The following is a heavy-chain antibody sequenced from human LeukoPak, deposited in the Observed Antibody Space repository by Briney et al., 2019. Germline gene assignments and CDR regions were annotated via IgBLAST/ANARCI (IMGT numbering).Heavy chain of an antibody. Sequence: GGSLRPSCAASGFTFSSYWMNWARQAPGKGLEWVASINHNGNVNYYVDSVKGRFTISRDNAKNSLYLQMNSLRVEDTAVYYCARDGRPLDYWGQGTLVTVSS. V-gene: IGHV3-7*03. CDR1: GFTFSSYW. J-gene: IGHJ4*02. CDR2: INHNGNVN. CDR3: ARDGRPLDY.